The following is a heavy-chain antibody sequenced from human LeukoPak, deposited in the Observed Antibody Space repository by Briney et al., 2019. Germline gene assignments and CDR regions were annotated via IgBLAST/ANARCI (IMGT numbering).Heavy chain of an antibody. CDR3: ARAGKGYYYDSSGFDY. J-gene: IGHJ4*02. CDR1: GYTFTSYG. V-gene: IGHV1-8*01. D-gene: IGHD3-22*01. Sequence: ASVKVSCKASGYTFTSYGINWVRQATGQGLEWMGWMNPNSGNTGYAQKFQGRVTMTRNTSISTAYMELSSLRSEDTAVYYCARAGKGYYYDSSGFDYWGQGTLVTVPS. CDR2: MNPNSGNT.